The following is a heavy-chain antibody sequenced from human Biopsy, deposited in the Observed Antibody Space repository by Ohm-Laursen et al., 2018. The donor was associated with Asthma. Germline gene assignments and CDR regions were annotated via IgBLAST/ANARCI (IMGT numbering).Heavy chain of an antibody. CDR2: LIPVLGTP. Sequence: SSVKVSCKTSGDSFSNYAISWVRQAPGQGLEWMGGLIPVLGTPDHAQMFEGRVTITADGSTSTAYMELSSLSSEDTAVYYCARGYSGSDRIVYYYSGLEVWGQGTTVTVSS. CDR1: GDSFSNYA. CDR3: ARGYSGSDRIVYYYSGLEV. J-gene: IGHJ6*02. V-gene: IGHV1-69*01. D-gene: IGHD5-12*01.